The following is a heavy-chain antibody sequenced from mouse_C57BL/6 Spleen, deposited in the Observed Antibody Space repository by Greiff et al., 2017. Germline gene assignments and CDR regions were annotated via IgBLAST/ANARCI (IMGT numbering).Heavy chain of an antibody. CDR2: IDPEDGET. CDR1: GFNIKDYY. CDR3: ARWTTVVALDY. D-gene: IGHD1-1*01. V-gene: IGHV14-2*01. Sequence: VHVKQSGAELVKPGASVKLSCTASGFNIKDYYMHWVKQRPEQGLEWIGRIDPEDGETKYAPKFQGKATITADPSSNTAYLQLSSLTSEDTAVYYCARWTTVVALDYWGQGTTLTVSS. J-gene: IGHJ2*01.